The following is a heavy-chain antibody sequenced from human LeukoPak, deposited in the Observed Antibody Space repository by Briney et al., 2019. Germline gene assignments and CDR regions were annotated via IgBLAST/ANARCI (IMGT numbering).Heavy chain of an antibody. D-gene: IGHD3/OR15-3a*01. V-gene: IGHV1-8*01. CDR1: GYTFTSYD. Sequence: ASVKVFCKASGYTFTSYDINWVRQATGQGLEWMGWMNPNSGNTGYAQKFQGRATMTKNTSITTAYMELSSLRSEDTAVYYCARALSWTTDSYYYMDVWGKGTTVTVSS. CDR2: MNPNSGNT. CDR3: ARALSWTTDSYYYMDV. J-gene: IGHJ6*03.